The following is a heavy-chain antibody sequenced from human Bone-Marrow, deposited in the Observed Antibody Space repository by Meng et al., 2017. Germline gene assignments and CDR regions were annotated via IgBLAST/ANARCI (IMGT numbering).Heavy chain of an antibody. CDR3: ARDLPYASGAGGFDP. J-gene: IGHJ5*02. V-gene: IGHV4-30-2*01. CDR1: GGSFSSGGYS. Sequence: QLQLQESGSGLVKPSQTLSLTCAVSGGSFSSGGYSWSWIRQPPGKGLEWIGYIYHSGTTYYNPSIKSRVTISVDRSKNQFSLKLTSVTAADTAVYYCARDLPYASGAGGFDPWGQGTLVTVSS. CDR2: IYHSGTT. D-gene: IGHD3-10*01.